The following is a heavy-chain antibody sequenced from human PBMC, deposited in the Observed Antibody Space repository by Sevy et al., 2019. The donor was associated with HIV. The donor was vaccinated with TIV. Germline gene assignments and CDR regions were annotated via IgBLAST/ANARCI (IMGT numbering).Heavy chain of an antibody. Sequence: GGSLRLSCAASGFTFSSYNMNWVRQPPGKGLEWVSSISSSSNYITYADSVKGRFTISRDNAKNSLYLEMNTLRAEDTAVYYCARVVAYCSGGTCFPGYYYGMDVWGQGTTLTVSS. CDR1: GFTFSSYN. CDR2: ISSSSNYI. V-gene: IGHV3-21*01. D-gene: IGHD2-15*01. J-gene: IGHJ6*02. CDR3: ARVVAYCSGGTCFPGYYYGMDV.